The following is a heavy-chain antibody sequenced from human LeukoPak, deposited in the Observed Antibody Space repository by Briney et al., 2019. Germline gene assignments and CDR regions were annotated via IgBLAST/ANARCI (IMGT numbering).Heavy chain of an antibody. CDR2: IYPGDSDT. D-gene: IGHD4-23*01. V-gene: IGHV5-51*01. Sequence: GESLKISCKASGYSFTDDWIVWVRLMPGKGLEWMGAIYPGDSDTRYSPSLDGQVTISADKSVSTTYLQWSSLQASDTATYYCARPSSLYGGTSEDYWGQGTLVTVPS. J-gene: IGHJ4*02. CDR3: ARPSSLYGGTSEDY. CDR1: GYSFTDDW.